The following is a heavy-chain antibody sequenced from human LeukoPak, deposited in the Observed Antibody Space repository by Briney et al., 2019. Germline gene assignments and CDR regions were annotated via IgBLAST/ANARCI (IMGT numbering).Heavy chain of an antibody. V-gene: IGHV4-59*01. J-gene: IGHJ3*01. Sequence: PSETQSLTCTLYRRSIRSYYWTWIRQPPGKGLECIGNIHYSGRTNYNPAFKSRVTMSVDTCNNKFSLELTSVTAADTAVYYCARVGGETFGESTDAFDLWGQGTMFSVSS. CDR1: RRSIRSYY. CDR3: ARVGGETFGESTDAFDL. CDR2: IHYSGRT. D-gene: IGHD3-10*01.